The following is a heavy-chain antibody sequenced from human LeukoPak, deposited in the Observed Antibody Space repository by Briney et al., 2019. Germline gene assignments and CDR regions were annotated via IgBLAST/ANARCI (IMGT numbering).Heavy chain of an antibody. CDR1: GFTFTTHW. D-gene: IGHD2-2*01. V-gene: IGHV3-7*01. CDR3: ARLSDTEGSSTSYRASDI. CDR2: IKQDGSDT. Sequence: GGSLRLSCAASGFTFTTHWMSWVRQAPGKGLEWVANIKQDGSDTHYVESVKGRFTISRDNAKKSLYLQMNSLRAEDTVVYYCARLSDTEGSSTSYRASDIWGQGTMVTVAS. J-gene: IGHJ3*02.